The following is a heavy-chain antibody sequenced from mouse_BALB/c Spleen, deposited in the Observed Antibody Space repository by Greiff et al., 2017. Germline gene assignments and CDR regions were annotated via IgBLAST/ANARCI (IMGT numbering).Heavy chain of an antibody. Sequence: VQLQQSGTVLARPGASVKMSCKASGYTFTSYWMHWVKQRPGQGLEWIGAIYPGNSDTSYNQKFKGKAKLTAVTSTSTAYMELSSLTNEDSAVYYCTRGDYRYGGAMDYWGQGTSVTVSS. CDR1: GYTFTSYW. CDR3: TRGDYRYGGAMDY. J-gene: IGHJ4*01. V-gene: IGHV1-5*01. D-gene: IGHD2-14*01. CDR2: IYPGNSDT.